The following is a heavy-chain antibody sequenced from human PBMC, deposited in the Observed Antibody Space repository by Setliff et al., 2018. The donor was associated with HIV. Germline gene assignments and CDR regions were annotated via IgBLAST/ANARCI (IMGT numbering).Heavy chain of an antibody. CDR1: GYSFTTYG. CDR2: ISVYNGQK. Sequence: ASVKVSCKASGYSFTTYGISWVRQAPGQGLEWVGWISVYNGQKPYAQKVQDRITVTMDIPKDTAYMELRGLTPDDTAVYYCARGHHFYWYFDLWGPGTLVTVSS. V-gene: IGHV1-18*01. J-gene: IGHJ2*01. CDR3: ARGHHFYWYFDL.